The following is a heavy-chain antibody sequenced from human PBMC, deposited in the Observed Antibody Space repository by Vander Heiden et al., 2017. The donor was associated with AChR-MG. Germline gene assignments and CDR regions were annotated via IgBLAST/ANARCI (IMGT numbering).Heavy chain of an antibody. CDR3: ASFPGSGY. CDR1: GFTVSSTY. V-gene: IGHV3-53*01. Sequence: EVQLVESGGGLIQTGGSLRLSCSASGFTVSSTYMTWVRQAPGKGLEWVSVIYSGGATYYADSVKGRFTISRDNSKNTLYLQMSSLTAEDTAVYYCASFPGSGYWGQGTLVTVSS. D-gene: IGHD3-10*01. J-gene: IGHJ4*02. CDR2: IYSGGAT.